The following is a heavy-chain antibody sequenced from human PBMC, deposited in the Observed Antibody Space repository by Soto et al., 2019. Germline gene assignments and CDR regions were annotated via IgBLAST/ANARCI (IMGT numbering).Heavy chain of an antibody. V-gene: IGHV1-69*01. CDR2: IIPIFGTT. J-gene: IGHJ6*02. CDR1: GGTLSNYA. Sequence: QVQLVQGGTEVKMAGSSVRISCEASGGTLSNYAVSWVRQAPGLGLEWMGGIIPIFGTTTYAQKCQGRITITADETTGRVYMDLTGLRSDDTAVFYCTIAVRTGNYGMDVWGQGTTVTVSS. CDR3: TIAVRTGNYGMDV.